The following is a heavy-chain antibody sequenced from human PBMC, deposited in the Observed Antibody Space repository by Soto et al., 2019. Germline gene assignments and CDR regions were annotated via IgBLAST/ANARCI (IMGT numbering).Heavy chain of an antibody. J-gene: IGHJ4*02. CDR2: IKDDGSEI. D-gene: IGHD3-16*01. V-gene: IGHV3-7*01. CDR3: ARDIGFDYVN. Sequence: GSLRLSCAVSGFNVMSYWMSWVRQAPGKGLEWVASIKDDGSEIYYLQSVRGRFSISRDSAGNALHLTMNYLSAEDTGVYFCARDIGFDYVNWGQGTLVTVSS. CDR1: GFNVMSYW.